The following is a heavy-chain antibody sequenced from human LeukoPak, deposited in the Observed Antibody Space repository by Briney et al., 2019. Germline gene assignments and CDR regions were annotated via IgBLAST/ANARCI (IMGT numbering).Heavy chain of an antibody. J-gene: IGHJ4*02. Sequence: GASVKVSCNASGYTFTSYGISWVRQAPGQGLEWMGWISAYNGNTNYAQKLQGRVTMTTDTSTSTAYMELRRLRSDDTAVYYCARDAYYYDSSGYYYAYYFDYWGQGTLVTVSS. CDR2: ISAYNGNT. CDR3: ARDAYYYDSSGYYYAYYFDY. D-gene: IGHD3-22*01. CDR1: GYTFTSYG. V-gene: IGHV1-18*01.